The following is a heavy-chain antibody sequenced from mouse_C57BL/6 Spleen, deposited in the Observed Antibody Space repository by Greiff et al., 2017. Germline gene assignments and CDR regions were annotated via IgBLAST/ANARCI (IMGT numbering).Heavy chain of an antibody. D-gene: IGHD1-1*01. V-gene: IGHV1-59*01. J-gene: IGHJ4*01. CDR3: ARDTTVVEGAMDY. CDR2: IDPSDSYT. Sequence: QVQLQQPGAELVRPGTSVKLSCKASGYTFTSYWMHWVKQRPGQGLEWIGVIDPSDSYTNYNQKFKGKATLTVDTSSSTAYMQLSSLTSEDSAVYYCARDTTVVEGAMDYWGQGTSVTVSS. CDR1: GYTFTSYW.